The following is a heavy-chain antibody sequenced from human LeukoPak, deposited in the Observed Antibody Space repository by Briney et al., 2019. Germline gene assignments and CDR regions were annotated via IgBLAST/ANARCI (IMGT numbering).Heavy chain of an antibody. Sequence: GASVKVSCKASGYTFTGYYMHWVRQAPGQGLEWMGWINPNSGGTNYAQKFQGRVTMTRDTSISTAYMELSRLRSDDTAVYYCARGPVVPAAIHDAFDIWGQGTMVTVSS. D-gene: IGHD2-2*02. V-gene: IGHV1-2*02. CDR3: ARGPVVPAAIHDAFDI. J-gene: IGHJ3*02. CDR1: GYTFTGYY. CDR2: INPNSGGT.